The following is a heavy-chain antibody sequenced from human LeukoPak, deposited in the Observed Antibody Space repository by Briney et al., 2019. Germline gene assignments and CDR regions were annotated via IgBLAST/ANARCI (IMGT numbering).Heavy chain of an antibody. J-gene: IGHJ6*03. D-gene: IGHD5-18*01. CDR2: IYYSGST. CDR1: GGSISTFY. Sequence: SETLSLTCFVSGGSISTFYWSWIRQPPGKGLEWIGNIYYSGSTNYNPSLKSRVTISVDTSKNQFSLKLSSVTAADTAVYYCARVGHYGYSYYYYYYYMDVWGKGTTVTVSS. CDR3: ARVGHYGYSYYYYYYYMDV. V-gene: IGHV4-59*01.